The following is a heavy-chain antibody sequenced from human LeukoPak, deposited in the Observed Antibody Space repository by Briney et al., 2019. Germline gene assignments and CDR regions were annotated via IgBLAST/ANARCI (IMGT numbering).Heavy chain of an antibody. V-gene: IGHV4-39*07. J-gene: IGHJ4*02. CDR2: IYHSGST. D-gene: IGHD6-19*01. CDR1: GGSISSGVYY. Sequence: PSQTLSLTCTVSGGSISSGVYYWGWIRQPPGKGLEWIGGIYHSGSTSYNPSLKSRVTISVDTSSNQFSLRLSSVTAADTAVYYCATEVAVADVFDYWGQGTLVTVSS. CDR3: ATEVAVADVFDY.